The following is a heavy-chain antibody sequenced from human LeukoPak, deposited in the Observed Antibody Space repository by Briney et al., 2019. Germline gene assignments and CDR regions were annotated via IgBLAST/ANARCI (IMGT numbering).Heavy chain of an antibody. V-gene: IGHV4-30-4*08. D-gene: IGHD2-2*01. Sequence: PSETLSLXCTVSGGSISSGDYYWSWIRQPPGKGLEWIGYIYYSGSTYYNPSLKSRVTISVDTSKNQFSLKLSSVTAADTAVYYCAREFKEYCSSTSCYHRYFDYWGQGTLVTVSS. CDR1: GGSISSGDYY. J-gene: IGHJ4*02. CDR3: AREFKEYCSSTSCYHRYFDY. CDR2: IYYSGST.